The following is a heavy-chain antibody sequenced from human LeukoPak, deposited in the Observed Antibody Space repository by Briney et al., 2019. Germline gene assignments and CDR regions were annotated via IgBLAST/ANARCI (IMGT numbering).Heavy chain of an antibody. CDR3: AKDASGDLSSFDY. J-gene: IGHJ4*02. D-gene: IGHD2-21*02. CDR1: GFTFSSYA. V-gene: IGHV3-23*01. CDR2: ISGGGGST. Sequence: PGGSLRLSCVASGFTFSSYAMSWVRQAPGKGLEWVSGISGGGGSTYHADSVRGRLTVSGDNSKNTLYLQMNSLRAEDTAVYYCAKDASGDLSSFDYWGQGTLVTVSS.